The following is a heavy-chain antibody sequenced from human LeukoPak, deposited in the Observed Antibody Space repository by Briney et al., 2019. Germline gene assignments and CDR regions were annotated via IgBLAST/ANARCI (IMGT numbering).Heavy chain of an antibody. D-gene: IGHD3-10*01. Sequence: SGGSLRLSCAASGFTFSSYWMSWVRQAPGKGLEWVANIKQDGSEKYYVDSVKGRFTISRDNAKNSLYLQMNSLRAEDTAVYYCARTLWPWTYWYFDLWGRGTLVTVSS. J-gene: IGHJ2*01. CDR1: GFTFSSYW. V-gene: IGHV3-7*01. CDR2: IKQDGSEK. CDR3: ARTLWPWTYWYFDL.